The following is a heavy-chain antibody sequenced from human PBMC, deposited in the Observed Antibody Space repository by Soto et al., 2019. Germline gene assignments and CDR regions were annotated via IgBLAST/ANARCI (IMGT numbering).Heavy chain of an antibody. D-gene: IGHD2-2*01. CDR2: IKHDGSEK. J-gene: IGHJ4*02. CDR1: GFTFSTYW. CDR3: GRARWVSVGGDY. Sequence: EVQLVESGGGLVRPGGSLRLSCAASGFTFSTYWMTWVRQAPGKGLEWVANIKHDGSEKYYVDSVKGRFTISRDNAKNSVYLQLNSLRAEDTAMYYCGRARWVSVGGDYWGQGTLVTVSS. V-gene: IGHV3-7*05.